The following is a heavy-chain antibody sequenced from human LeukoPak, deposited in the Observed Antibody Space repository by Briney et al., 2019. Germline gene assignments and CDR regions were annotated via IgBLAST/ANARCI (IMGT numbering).Heavy chain of an antibody. J-gene: IGHJ6*02. CDR3: ARDQVGYCSGGSCYGYYYYGMDV. V-gene: IGHV4-59*01. D-gene: IGHD2-15*01. Sequence: SESLSLTCTVSGGSIIGFYWTWIRQPPGKGLEWIGYIYSSGNTNYNPSLKSRITMSVDTSKNQFSLNLSSVTAADTAVYYCARDQVGYCSGGSCYGYYYYGMDVWGQGTTVTVSS. CDR2: IYSSGNT. CDR1: GGSIIGFY.